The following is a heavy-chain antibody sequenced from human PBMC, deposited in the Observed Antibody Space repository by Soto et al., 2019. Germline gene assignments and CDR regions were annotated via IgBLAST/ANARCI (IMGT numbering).Heavy chain of an antibody. J-gene: IGHJ4*02. CDR3: ARAVAVPADFDY. V-gene: IGHV1-18*01. CDR1: GYTFTTYG. D-gene: IGHD6-19*01. Sequence: ASVKVSCKASGYTFTTYGISWVRQAPGQGLEWMGWISSYNDNTNYSQKFQGRVTITRDTSASTAYMELSSLRSEDTAVYYCARAVAVPADFDYWGQGTLVTVSS. CDR2: ISSYNDNT.